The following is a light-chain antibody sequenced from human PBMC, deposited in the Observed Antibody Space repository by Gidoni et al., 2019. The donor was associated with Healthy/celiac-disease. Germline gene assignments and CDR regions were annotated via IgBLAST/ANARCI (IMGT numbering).Light chain of an antibody. CDR3: QQYGSSPLT. J-gene: IGKJ1*01. CDR1: QSVGSSY. V-gene: IGKV3-20*01. Sequence: EIGLTQPPGTLSLSPGERATLSCRASQSVGSSYLACYQQKPGQAPRLLIYGASSRATGIPDRFSGSGSGTDFTLTISSLEPEDFAVYYCQQYGSSPLTFGQGTKVEIK. CDR2: GAS.